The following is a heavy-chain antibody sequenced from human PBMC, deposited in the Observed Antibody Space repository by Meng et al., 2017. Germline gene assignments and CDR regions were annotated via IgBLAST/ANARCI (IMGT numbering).Heavy chain of an antibody. CDR1: GFTFSSYA. CDR3: ARDPEVEMATIGAGAFDI. D-gene: IGHD5-24*01. V-gene: IGHV1-69*06. J-gene: IGHJ3*02. Sequence: KISCAASGFTFSSYAISWVRQAPGQGLEWMGGIIPIFGTANYAQKFQGRVTITADKSTSTAYMELSSLRSEDTAVYYCARDPEVEMATIGAGAFDIWGQGTMVTVSS. CDR2: IIPIFGTA.